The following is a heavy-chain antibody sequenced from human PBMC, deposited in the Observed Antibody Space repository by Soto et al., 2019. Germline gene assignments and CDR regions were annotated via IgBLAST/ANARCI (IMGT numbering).Heavy chain of an antibody. V-gene: IGHV4-59*08. D-gene: IGHD5-12*01. CDR2: IYYSGST. J-gene: IGHJ3*02. Sequence: SETLSLTCTVSGGSISKYYWSWIRQPPGKGLEWIGYIYYSGSTYYNPSLKSRVTISVDTSKNQFSLKLSSVTAADTAVYYCARVQMATILHAFDIWGQGTMVTVSS. CDR1: GGSISKYY. CDR3: ARVQMATILHAFDI.